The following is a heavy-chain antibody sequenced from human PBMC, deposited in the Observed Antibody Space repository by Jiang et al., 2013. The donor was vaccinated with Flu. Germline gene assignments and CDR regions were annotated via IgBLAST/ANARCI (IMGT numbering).Heavy chain of an antibody. V-gene: IGHV4-59*01. CDR1: GASLSIYY. CDR3: ARGGTAYYDPFDS. CDR2: IYYGGST. D-gene: IGHD3-22*01. Sequence: PGLVKPSETLSLTCTVSGASLSIYYWSWIRQPPGKGLEWIGYIYYGGSTNYNPSLKSRVTMSVDTSKNQFSLNLNSVTAADTAVYYCARGGTAYYDPFDSWGQGTLVTVSS. J-gene: IGHJ4*02.